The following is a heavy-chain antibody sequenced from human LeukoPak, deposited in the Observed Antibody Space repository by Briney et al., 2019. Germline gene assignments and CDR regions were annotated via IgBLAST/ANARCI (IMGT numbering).Heavy chain of an antibody. CDR1: GFTFSRYG. Sequence: PGGSLRLSCAASGFTFSRYGMHWVRQAPGKGLEWVAVISYDGSNKYYTDSVKGRFTISRDNSKNTVYLQMNSLRTEDTAVYYCAKDFTRGRGVDYWGQGTLVTVSS. CDR3: AKDFTRGRGVDY. J-gene: IGHJ4*02. D-gene: IGHD1-14*01. CDR2: ISYDGSNK. V-gene: IGHV3-30*18.